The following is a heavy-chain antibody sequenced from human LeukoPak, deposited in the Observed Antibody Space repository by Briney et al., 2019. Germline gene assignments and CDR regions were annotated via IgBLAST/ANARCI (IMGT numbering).Heavy chain of an antibody. CDR1: GFTFSSYA. CDR3: AKNNIVVVPAAIYRDY. D-gene: IGHD2-2*02. J-gene: IGHJ4*02. V-gene: IGHV3-23*01. Sequence: GGSLRLSCAASGFTFSSYAMSWVRQAPGKGLEWASAISGSGGSTYYADSVKGRFTISRDNSKNTLYLQMNSLRAEDTAVYYCAKNNIVVVPAAIYRDYSGQGTLVTVSS. CDR2: ISGSGGST.